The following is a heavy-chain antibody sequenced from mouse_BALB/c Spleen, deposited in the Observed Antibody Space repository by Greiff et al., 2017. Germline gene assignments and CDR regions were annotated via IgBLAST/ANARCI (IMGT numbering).Heavy chain of an antibody. J-gene: IGHJ3*01. CDR3: VRGSYGSWFAY. V-gene: IGHV10-1*02. D-gene: IGHD1-1*02. Sequence: DVMLVESGGGLVQPKGSLKLSCAASGFTFNTYAMNWVRQAPGKGLEWVARIRSKSNNYATYYADSVKDRFTISRDDSQSMLYLQMNNLKTEDTAMYYCVRGSYGSWFAYWGQGTLVTVSA. CDR1: GFTFNTYA. CDR2: IRSKSNNYAT.